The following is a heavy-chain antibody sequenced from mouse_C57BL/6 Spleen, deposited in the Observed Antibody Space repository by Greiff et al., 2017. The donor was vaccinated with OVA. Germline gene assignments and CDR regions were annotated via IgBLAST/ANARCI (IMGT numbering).Heavy chain of an antibody. CDR3: ARHEDGGNYEGGAMDY. CDR2: FYHGSGSI. CDR1: GYTFTEYT. D-gene: IGHD2-1*01. V-gene: IGHV1-62-2*01. Sequence: VQLQQSGAELVKPGASVKLSCKASGYTFTEYTIHWVKQRSGQGLEWIGWFYHGSGSIKYNDKVKDKATLTADKSSSTVYMELSRVTTEDSAVYFCARHEDGGNYEGGAMDYWGQGTSVTVSS. J-gene: IGHJ4*01.